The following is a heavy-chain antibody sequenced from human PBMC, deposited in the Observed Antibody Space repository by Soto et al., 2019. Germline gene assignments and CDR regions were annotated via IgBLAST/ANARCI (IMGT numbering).Heavy chain of an antibody. CDR3: AKKVNSGPGSQYFDY. J-gene: IGHJ4*02. CDR1: GLTFSSYS. Sequence: GGSLRLSCAASGLTFSSYSMSWVRQAPGKGLEWVSGFRTSGDGGTTYYADSVKGRFTISRDNSKNMLFLQMNSLRAEDTAIYYCAKKVNSGPGSQYFDYWGQGTLVTVSS. D-gene: IGHD3-10*01. CDR2: FRTSGDGGTT. V-gene: IGHV3-23*01.